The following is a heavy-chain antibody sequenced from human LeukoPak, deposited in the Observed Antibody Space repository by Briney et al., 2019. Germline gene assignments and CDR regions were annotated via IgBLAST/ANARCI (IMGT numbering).Heavy chain of an antibody. CDR1: GLTVSSSY. Sequence: GGSLRLSCAASGLTVSSSYMGWVRQAPGKGLEWVSIIYNDGSTYYADSMKGRFTISRDNSKNTLYLQVNSLRAEDTAMYYCARNILFAFDIWGQGTMVTVSS. V-gene: IGHV3-53*01. CDR2: IYNDGST. J-gene: IGHJ3*02. CDR3: ARNILFAFDI.